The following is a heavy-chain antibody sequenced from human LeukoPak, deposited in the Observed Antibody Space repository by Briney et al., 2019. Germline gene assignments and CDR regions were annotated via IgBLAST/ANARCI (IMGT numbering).Heavy chain of an antibody. D-gene: IGHD6-19*01. CDR1: GGSISSYY. J-gene: IGHJ4*02. CDR2: IYTSGST. V-gene: IGHV4-4*09. Sequence: PSENLSLTCTVSGGSISSYYWSWIRQPPGKGLEWIGYIYTSGSTNYNPSLKSRVTISVDTSKNQFSLKLSSVTAADTAVYYCARRGWDSPFDYWGQGTLVTVSS. CDR3: ARRGWDSPFDY.